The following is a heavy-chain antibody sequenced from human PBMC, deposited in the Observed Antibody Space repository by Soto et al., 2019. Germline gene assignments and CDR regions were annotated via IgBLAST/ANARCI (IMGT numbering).Heavy chain of an antibody. V-gene: IGHV3-11*06. J-gene: IGHJ4*02. CDR3: AKELGVGTYLVFFNY. CDR2: ISSNSVYI. Sequence: PVESLRLSCGACGFTFSEYYMILTRQAPGKGVEGVSYISSNSVYIKYADSVKGRFTISRDNANNSVYLQMNSLRAEDTAVYYSAKELGVGTYLVFFNYWVLGSRVTV. CDR1: GFTFSEYY. D-gene: IGHD1-26*01.